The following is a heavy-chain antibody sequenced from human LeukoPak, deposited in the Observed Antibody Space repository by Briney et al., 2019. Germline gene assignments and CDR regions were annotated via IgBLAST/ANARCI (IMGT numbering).Heavy chain of an antibody. CDR1: GFTFSSYA. V-gene: IGHV3-30*04. CDR3: ARDSVGYSYGRWFDY. D-gene: IGHD5-18*01. Sequence: PGGSLRLSCAASGFTFSSYAMHWVRQAPGKGLEWVAVISYDGSNKYYADSVKGRFTISRDNSKNTLYLQMNSLRAEDTAVYYCARDSVGYSYGRWFDYWGQGTLVTVSS. J-gene: IGHJ4*02. CDR2: ISYDGSNK.